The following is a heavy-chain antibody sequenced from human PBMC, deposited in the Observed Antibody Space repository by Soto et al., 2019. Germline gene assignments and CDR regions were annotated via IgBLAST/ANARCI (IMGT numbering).Heavy chain of an antibody. D-gene: IGHD3-3*01. V-gene: IGHV3-30*18. CDR1: GFNFMTYA. Sequence: QVQLVESGGGVVQPGRSLRLSCAASGFNFMTYAMHWVRQAPGKGLEWVSVVSYDGSVKNYADSVKGRFTMSRDNSKRTVDLQMNSLRGDDTALYYCVKDRGLGQRHFDHWGQGTLVTVSS. CDR2: VSYDGSVK. CDR3: VKDRGLGQRHFDH. J-gene: IGHJ4*02.